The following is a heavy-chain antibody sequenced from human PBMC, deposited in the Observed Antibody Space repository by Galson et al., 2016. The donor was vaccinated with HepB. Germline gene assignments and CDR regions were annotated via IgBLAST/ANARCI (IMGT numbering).Heavy chain of an antibody. J-gene: IGHJ5*02. D-gene: IGHD5-18*01. CDR3: SRDRSFTADT. CDR1: EFIFRGYW. CDR2: INGDGRVT. V-gene: IGHV3-74*01. Sequence: SLRLSCAASEFIFRGYWMQRVRQAPGKGLMWVARINGDGRVTVYGDSVKGRFAISRDNAKNTLHLQMNSLRVEDTAVYYYSRDRSFTADTWGQGTLVTVSS.